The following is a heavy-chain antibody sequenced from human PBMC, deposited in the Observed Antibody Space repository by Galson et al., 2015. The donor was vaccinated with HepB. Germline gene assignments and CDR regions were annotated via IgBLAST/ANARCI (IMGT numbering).Heavy chain of an antibody. CDR1: GYSFTSYW. V-gene: IGHV5-10-1*01. CDR2: IDPSDSYT. D-gene: IGHD6-13*01. Sequence: QSGAEVKKPGESLRISCKGSGYSFTSYWISWVRQMPGKGLEWMGRIDPSDSYTNYSPSFQGHVTISADKSISTAYLQWSSLKASDTAMYYCARLSTPTTLRYSSSWTYYYYYGMDVWGQGTTVTVSS. J-gene: IGHJ6*02. CDR3: ARLSTPTTLRYSSSWTYYYYYGMDV.